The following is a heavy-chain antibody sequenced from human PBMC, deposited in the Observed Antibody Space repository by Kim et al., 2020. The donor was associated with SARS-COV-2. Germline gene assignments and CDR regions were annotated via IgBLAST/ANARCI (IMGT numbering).Heavy chain of an antibody. Sequence: ADSVEGRLTISRDNAKVSLYLQMNSMRAEDTALYYCAKDSDPYSYGYSDYWGQGTLVTVSS. V-gene: IGHV3-9*01. J-gene: IGHJ4*02. D-gene: IGHD5-18*01. CDR3: AKDSDPYSYGYSDY.